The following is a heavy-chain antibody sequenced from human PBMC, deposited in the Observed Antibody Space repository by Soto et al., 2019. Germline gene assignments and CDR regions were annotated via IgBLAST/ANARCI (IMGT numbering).Heavy chain of an antibody. CDR2: ISAYNGNT. Sequence: ASVKGSCKTSGYTFTSYGISWVRQAPGQGLEWMGWISAYNGNTNYAQKLQGRVTMTTDTSTSTAYMELRSLRSDDTAVYYCARDRPRVAAAGTGHGMDVWGQGTTVPVSS. J-gene: IGHJ6*02. CDR1: GYTFTSYG. D-gene: IGHD6-13*01. CDR3: ARDRPRVAAAGTGHGMDV. V-gene: IGHV1-18*01.